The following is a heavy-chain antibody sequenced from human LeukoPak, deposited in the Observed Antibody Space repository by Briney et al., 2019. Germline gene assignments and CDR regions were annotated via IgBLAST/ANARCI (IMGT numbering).Heavy chain of an antibody. CDR1: GFTFSSYG. V-gene: IGHV3-30*18. J-gene: IGHJ4*02. CDR3: AKGYIYGDS. Sequence: GRSLRLSCVASGFTFSSYGMQWVRQAPGKGLEWVAIISYDGTKKYYADSVKGRFTISRDNSKNTVYLQTNSLRGEDTAVYYCAKGYIYGDSWGQGTRVTVSS. D-gene: IGHD5-18*01. CDR2: ISYDGTKK.